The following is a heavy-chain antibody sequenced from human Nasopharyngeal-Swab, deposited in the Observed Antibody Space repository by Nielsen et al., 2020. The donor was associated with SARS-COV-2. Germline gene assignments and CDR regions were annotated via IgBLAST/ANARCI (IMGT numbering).Heavy chain of an antibody. CDR3: AIYPDSFSGANFDS. Sequence: GEDLKISCAASGFTFSTHWMNWVRQAPGKGLEWVANIKRDGRTKYYMDSVKGRFTISRDNAKNSLYMQMNSLRAEDTAVYFCAIYPDSFSGANFDSWGQGTLVSVSS. D-gene: IGHD1-14*01. V-gene: IGHV3-7*03. CDR1: GFTFSTHW. J-gene: IGHJ4*02. CDR2: IKRDGRTK.